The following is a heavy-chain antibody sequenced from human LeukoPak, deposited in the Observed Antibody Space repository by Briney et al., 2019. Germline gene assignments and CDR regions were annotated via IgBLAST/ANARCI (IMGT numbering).Heavy chain of an antibody. CDR3: AKGGLVHRFDP. V-gene: IGHV3-15*01. Sequence: PGGSLRLSCAASGFTFSNAWMSWVRQAPGKGLEWVGRIKSKTDGGTTDYAAPVKGRFTISRDDSKNTLYLQMNSLRADDTAVYYCAKGGLVHRFDPWGQGTLVTVSS. CDR1: GFTFSNAW. J-gene: IGHJ5*02. CDR2: IKSKTDGGTT.